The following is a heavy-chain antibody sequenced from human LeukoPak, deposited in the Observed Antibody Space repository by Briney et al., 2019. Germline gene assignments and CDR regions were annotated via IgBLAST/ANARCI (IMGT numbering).Heavy chain of an antibody. V-gene: IGHV3-23*01. Sequence: GGSLRLSCAASGFTFSGYGMSWVRQAPGMGLEWVAAISGAGTGTYYADSVQGRFTISRDNSKNTLYLQMNSLSTEDTAVYYCARVSGAEAATGGYFDRWGQGTLVTVSS. J-gene: IGHJ4*02. CDR3: ARVSGAEAATGGYFDR. D-gene: IGHD6-13*01. CDR2: ISGAGTGT. CDR1: GFTFSGYG.